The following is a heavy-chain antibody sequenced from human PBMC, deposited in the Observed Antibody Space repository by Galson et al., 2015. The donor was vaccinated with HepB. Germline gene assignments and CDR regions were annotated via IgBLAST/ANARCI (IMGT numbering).Heavy chain of an antibody. CDR3: ARDRSSSDSYNWFDP. D-gene: IGHD6-13*01. Sequence: SVKVSCKASGYTFTSYYMHWARQAPGQGLEWMGIINPSGGSTSYAQKFQGRVTMTRDTSTSTVYMELSSLRSEDTAVYYCARDRSSSDSYNWFDPWGQGTLVTVSS. J-gene: IGHJ5*02. CDR2: INPSGGST. V-gene: IGHV1-46*01. CDR1: GYTFTSYY.